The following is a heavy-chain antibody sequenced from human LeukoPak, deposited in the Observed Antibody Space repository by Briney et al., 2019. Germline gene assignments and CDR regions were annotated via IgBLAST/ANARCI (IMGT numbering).Heavy chain of an antibody. D-gene: IGHD1-26*01. CDR1: GYTFTGYY. J-gene: IGHJ5*02. CDR2: INPNSGGT. V-gene: IGHV1-2*02. CDR3: ARRIVGATNWFDP. Sequence: ASVKVSCKASGYTFTGYYMHWVRQAPGQGLEWMGWINPNSGGTNYAQKFQGSVTMTRDTSISTAYMELSRLRSDDTAVYYCARRIVGATNWFDPWGQGTLVTVSS.